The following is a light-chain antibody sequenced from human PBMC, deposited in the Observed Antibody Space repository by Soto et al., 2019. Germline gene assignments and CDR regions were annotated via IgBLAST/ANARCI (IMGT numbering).Light chain of an antibody. J-gene: IGKJ1*01. CDR2: GAS. Sequence: DIVLMQSPGTLSLSPGERATLSCRASQSVSSTYLAWYQQKLGQAPRLLINGASTRATGIPDRFSGSGSGTDFNLTISRLEPEDFVVYYCHDHGTPPWTVGQGTKVEIK. CDR1: QSVSSTY. CDR3: HDHGTPPWT. V-gene: IGKV3-20*01.